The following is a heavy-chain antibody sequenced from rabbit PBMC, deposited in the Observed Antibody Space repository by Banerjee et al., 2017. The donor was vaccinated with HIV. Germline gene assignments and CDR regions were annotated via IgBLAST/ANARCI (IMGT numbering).Heavy chain of an antibody. CDR3: ARQRLWDFITYATGYMDL. Sequence: QEQLEESGGGLVKPEGSLTLTCKASGFDLSSYYYMCWVRQAPGKGLECIACIDAGSSGATYYASWAKGRFTISKTSSTTVTLQMTTLTAADTATYFCARQRLWDFITYATGYMDLWGPGTLVTVS. CDR1: GFDLSSYYY. V-gene: IGHV1S45*01. D-gene: IGHD6-1*01. J-gene: IGHJ6*01. CDR2: IDAGSSGAT.